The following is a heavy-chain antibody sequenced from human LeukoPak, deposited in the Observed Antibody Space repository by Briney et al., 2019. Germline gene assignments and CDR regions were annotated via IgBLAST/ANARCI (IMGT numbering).Heavy chain of an antibody. CDR1: DFTFTNNF. J-gene: IGHJ4*01. CDR3: VREGFYFFDF. CDR2: IKQDGSET. Sequence: GGSLRLSCAASDFTFTNNFMSRVRQVPGKGLEWVANIKQDGSETTYADSVRGRFTIFRDNAKDSVYLQMNSLRAEDSATYYCVREGFYFFDFWGQGTLVTVSS. V-gene: IGHV3-7*01.